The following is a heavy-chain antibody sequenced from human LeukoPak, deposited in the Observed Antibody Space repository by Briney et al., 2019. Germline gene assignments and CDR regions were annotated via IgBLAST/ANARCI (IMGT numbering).Heavy chain of an antibody. V-gene: IGHV3-73*01. Sequence: GGSLRLSCAASGFTFSGASLNWVRQASGGGLEWVGRVGSKVDNYATAYAESVKGRFIISREDSKNTAYLQMNSLKTDDTAVYYCSNGHYGLDVWGQGTTVTVSS. CDR2: VGSKVDNYAT. J-gene: IGHJ6*02. D-gene: IGHD3/OR15-3a*01. CDR3: SNGHYGLDV. CDR1: GFTFSGAS.